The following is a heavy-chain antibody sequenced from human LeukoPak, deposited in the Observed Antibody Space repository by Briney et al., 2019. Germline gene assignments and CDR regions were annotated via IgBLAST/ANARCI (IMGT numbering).Heavy chain of an antibody. CDR1: GGTFSSYA. Sequence: SVKVSCKASGGTFSSYAISWVRQAPGQGLEWMGGIIPIFGTANYAQKLQGRVTMTTDTSTSTAYMELRSLRSDDTAVYYCARGLQENLAWLQAFSAFDIWGQGTMVTVSS. CDR2: IIPIFGTA. V-gene: IGHV1-69*05. CDR3: ARGLQENLAWLQAFSAFDI. J-gene: IGHJ3*02. D-gene: IGHD6-19*01.